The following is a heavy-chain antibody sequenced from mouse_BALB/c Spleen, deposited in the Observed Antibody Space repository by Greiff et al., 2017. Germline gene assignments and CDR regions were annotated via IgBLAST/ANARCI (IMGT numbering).Heavy chain of an antibody. J-gene: IGHJ4*01. V-gene: IGHV1S81*02. CDR2: INPSNGGT. D-gene: IGHD1-1*02. CDR3: IRSTSLWMDY. CDR1: GYTFTSYY. Sequence: QVQLQQPGAELVKPGASVKLSCKASGYTFTSYYMYWVKQRPGQGLEWIGGINPSNGGTNFNEKFKSKATLTVDKSSSTAYMQLSSLTSEDSAVYYCIRSTSLWMDYWGQGTSVTVSS.